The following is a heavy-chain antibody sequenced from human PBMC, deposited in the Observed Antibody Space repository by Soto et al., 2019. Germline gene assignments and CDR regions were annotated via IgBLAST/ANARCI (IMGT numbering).Heavy chain of an antibody. Sequence: QVQLVQSGSEMKRPGASVKVSCKTSGYTLSKYDISWVRQAPGQGNQWLGLISPNSGRASYSESFQGRVTMSTDPPTPTAYLDLSRLRSVDTAEYYCVRQYFDFLTDYPDFDYWGQGTLVTVSS. CDR1: GYTLSKYD. J-gene: IGHJ4*02. CDR3: VRQYFDFLTDYPDFDY. V-gene: IGHV1-18*04. D-gene: IGHD3-9*01. CDR2: ISPNSGRA.